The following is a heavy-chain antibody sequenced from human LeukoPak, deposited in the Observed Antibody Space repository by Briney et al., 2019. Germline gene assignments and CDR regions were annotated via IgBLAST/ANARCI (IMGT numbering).Heavy chain of an antibody. Sequence: GESLKISCKGSGYSFTNSWIGWVRQMPGKGLEWMGFIYPGDSNTRYSPSFQGQVTISADKSISTAYLQWSSLKASDTAMYYCARQATSYSPGDFWGQGTLVTVSS. CDR3: ARQATSYSPGDF. V-gene: IGHV5-51*01. D-gene: IGHD6-13*01. CDR2: IYPGDSNT. J-gene: IGHJ4*02. CDR1: GYSFTNSW.